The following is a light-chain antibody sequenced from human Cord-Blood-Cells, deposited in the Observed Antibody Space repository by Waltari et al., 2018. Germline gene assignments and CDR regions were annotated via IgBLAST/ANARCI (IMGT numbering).Light chain of an antibody. J-gene: IGKJ2*01. Sequence: DIVMTQAQDSLPVSLGERATINCKPSQSVLYSSNNKNYLAWYQQKPGQPPKLLIYWASTRESGVPDRFSGSGSGTDFTLTISSLQAEDVAVYYCQQYYSTPYTFGQGTKLEIK. V-gene: IGKV4-1*01. CDR2: WAS. CDR3: QQYYSTPYT. CDR1: QSVLYSSNNKNY.